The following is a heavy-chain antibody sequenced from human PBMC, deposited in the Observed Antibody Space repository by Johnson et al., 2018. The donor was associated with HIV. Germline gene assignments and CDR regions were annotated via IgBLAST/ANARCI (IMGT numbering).Heavy chain of an antibody. CDR1: GFTVSSNE. CDR3: AKVRCGGDCIDAFDI. D-gene: IGHD2-21*02. V-gene: IGHV3-38-3*01. CDR2: ISGGST. J-gene: IGHJ3*02. Sequence: VQLVESGGGLVQPGGSLRLSCAASGFTVSSNEMSWVRQAPGKGLEWVSSISGGSTYYADSRKGRFTISRDNSKNTQYLQMNSLRTEDTAVYYCAKVRCGGDCIDAFDIWGQGTMVTVSS.